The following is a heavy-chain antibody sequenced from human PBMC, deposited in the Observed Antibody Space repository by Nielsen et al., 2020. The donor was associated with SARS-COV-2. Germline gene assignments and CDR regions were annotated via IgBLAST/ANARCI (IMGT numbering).Heavy chain of an antibody. V-gene: IGHV3-9*01. D-gene: IGHD5-12*01. CDR1: GFTFDDYA. Sequence: GGSLRLSCAASGFTFDDYAMHWVRQAPGKGLEWVSGISWNSGSIGYADSVKGRFTISRDNAKNSLYLQMNSLRVEDTAVYYCEGGGYWGQGTTVTVSS. CDR2: ISWNSGSI. CDR3: EGGGY. J-gene: IGHJ6*02.